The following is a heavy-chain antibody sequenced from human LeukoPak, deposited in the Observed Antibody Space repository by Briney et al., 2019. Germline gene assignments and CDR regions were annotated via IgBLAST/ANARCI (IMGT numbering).Heavy chain of an antibody. D-gene: IGHD2-2*02. J-gene: IGHJ6*02. CDR3: ARDEVYCSSTSCYTGPGGGCYYYGMDV. CDR1: GFTFSSYG. V-gene: IGHV3-33*01. Sequence: GGSLRLSCAASGFTFSSYGMHWVRQAPGKGLEWVAVIWYDGSNKYYADSVKGRFTISRDNSKNTLYLQMNSLRAEDTAVYYCARDEVYCSSTSCYTGPGGGCYYYGMDVWGQGTTVTVSS. CDR2: IWYDGSNK.